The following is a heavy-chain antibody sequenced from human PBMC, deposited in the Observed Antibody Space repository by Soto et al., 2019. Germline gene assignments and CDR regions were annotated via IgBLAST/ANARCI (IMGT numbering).Heavy chain of an antibody. V-gene: IGHV1-58*03. CDR2: IDVGSANA. CDR1: GLTFSSSA. J-gene: IGHJ4*02. Sequence: QMQLVQSGTEVQKPGTSVKVSCKASGLTFSSSAVHWVRQARGHRLEWIGWIDVGSANANYAQMLQERVTISRDMSTSTAYMELSSLRPEDTAVYYCAVDMGGYIYALGTYWGQGTLVTVSS. CDR3: AVDMGGYIYALGTY. D-gene: IGHD5-18*01.